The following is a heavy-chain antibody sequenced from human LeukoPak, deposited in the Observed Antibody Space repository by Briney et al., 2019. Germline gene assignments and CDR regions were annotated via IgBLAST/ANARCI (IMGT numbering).Heavy chain of an antibody. CDR3: AKRGGSSGGWSRGHDTADY. CDR1: GFSFTSYS. CDR2: IIGGGGST. Sequence: RGSLRLSCVPSGFSFTSYSMSWVRQAPGKGLGWVSAIIGGGGSTYYAASVRRRFTIYRDNSKNTLYLKMNSMRDEDTDVYYCAKRGGSSGGWSRGHDTADYWDQGTLVTVSS. D-gene: IGHD6-19*01. J-gene: IGHJ4*02. V-gene: IGHV3-23*01.